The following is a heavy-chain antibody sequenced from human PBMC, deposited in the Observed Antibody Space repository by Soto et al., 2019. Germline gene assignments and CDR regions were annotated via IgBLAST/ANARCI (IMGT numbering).Heavy chain of an antibody. D-gene: IGHD3-22*01. CDR3: ARESDSSGYAFDY. V-gene: IGHV1-2*02. J-gene: IGHJ4*01. CDR2: INPNSGGT. Sequence: GASVKVSCKAPGYTFTGYYMHWVRQAPGQGLEWMGWINPNSGGTNYAQKFQGRVTMTRDTSISTAYMELSRLRSDDTAVYYCARESDSSGYAFDYWGQGTLVTVSS. CDR1: GYTFTGYY.